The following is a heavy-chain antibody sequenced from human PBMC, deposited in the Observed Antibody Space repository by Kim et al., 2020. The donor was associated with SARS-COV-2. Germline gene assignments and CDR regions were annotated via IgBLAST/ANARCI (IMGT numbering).Heavy chain of an antibody. Sequence: KSRVTISVDTSKNQFSLKLSSVTAADTAVYYCARHLPSSWELLSIGAFDIWGQGTMVTVSS. CDR3: ARHLPSSWELLSIGAFDI. J-gene: IGHJ3*02. V-gene: IGHV4-39*01. D-gene: IGHD1-26*01.